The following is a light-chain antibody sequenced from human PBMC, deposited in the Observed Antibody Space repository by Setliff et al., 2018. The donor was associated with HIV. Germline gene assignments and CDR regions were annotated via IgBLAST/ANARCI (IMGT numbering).Light chain of an antibody. J-gene: IGLJ3*02. CDR3: SSYTSSSTLV. CDR1: SSDVGGYNY. Sequence: QSVLTHPASVSGSPGQSITISCTGTSSDVGGYNYVSWYQQHPGKVPKLMIYDVTNRPSGGSNRFSGSKSGNTASLTISGLHAEDEADYYCSSYTSSSTLVFGGGTKVTVL. V-gene: IGLV2-14*03. CDR2: DVT.